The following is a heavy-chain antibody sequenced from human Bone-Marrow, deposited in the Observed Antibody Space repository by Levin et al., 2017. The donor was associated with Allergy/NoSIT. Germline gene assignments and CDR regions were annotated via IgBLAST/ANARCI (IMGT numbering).Heavy chain of an antibody. CDR1: GFIFSDYA. D-gene: IGHD4-23*01. CDR3: ARIPQTYYSGHSDDQYFQY. Sequence: GESLKISCAASGFIFSDYAMHWVRQAPGKGLEWVAATSYHGINKFYADSVKGRFTISRDNSKNTLYLHMSSLRPEDTAVYFCARIPQTYYSGHSDDQYFQYWGRGTLVTVSS. CDR2: TSYHGINK. J-gene: IGHJ1*01. V-gene: IGHV3-30*04.